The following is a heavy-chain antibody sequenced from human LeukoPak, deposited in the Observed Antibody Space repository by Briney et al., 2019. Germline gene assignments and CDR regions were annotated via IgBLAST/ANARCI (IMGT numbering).Heavy chain of an antibody. Sequence: ASVKVSCKASGYTFLNYDFTWVRQVPGQGLEWMGWISAHNYNTKYAQRFQGRVTMTADTSTTTAYMELRSLRSDDTAVYYCARVADYGSGSHLFDYWGQGTLVAVSS. CDR2: ISAHNYNT. D-gene: IGHD3-10*01. CDR1: GYTFLNYD. CDR3: ARVADYGSGSHLFDY. J-gene: IGHJ4*02. V-gene: IGHV1-18*01.